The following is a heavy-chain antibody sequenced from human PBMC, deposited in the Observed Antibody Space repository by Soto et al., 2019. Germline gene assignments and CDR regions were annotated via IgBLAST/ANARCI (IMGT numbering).Heavy chain of an antibody. CDR1: AYSLTSYW. CDR3: ARGISGYDYYYGMDV. Sequence: GASLKTACQGSAYSLTSYWISWVRQMPGRGLEWIGRIDPSDSYTNYSTSFQGHVTISADKSISTAYLQWSSLKASDTAMYYCARGISGYDYYYGMDVWGQGTTVTVSS. J-gene: IGHJ6*02. V-gene: IGHV5-10-1*01. D-gene: IGHD5-12*01. CDR2: IDPSDSYT.